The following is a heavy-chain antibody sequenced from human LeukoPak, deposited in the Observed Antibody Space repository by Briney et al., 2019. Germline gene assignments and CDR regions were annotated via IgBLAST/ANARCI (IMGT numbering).Heavy chain of an antibody. Sequence: GRSLRLSCAASGFTFSSYAMHWVRQAPGKGLEWVALISYDGSNKYYADSVKGRLTISRDNSKNTLYLQMNSLRAEDTAVYYCARAYYYDSSGYYSVDYWGQGTLVTVSS. J-gene: IGHJ4*02. D-gene: IGHD3-22*01. CDR1: GFTFSSYA. V-gene: IGHV3-30*03. CDR2: ISYDGSNK. CDR3: ARAYYYDSSGYYSVDY.